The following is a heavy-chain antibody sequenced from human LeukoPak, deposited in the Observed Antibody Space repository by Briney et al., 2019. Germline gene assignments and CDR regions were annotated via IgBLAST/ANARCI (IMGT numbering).Heavy chain of an antibody. J-gene: IGHJ5*02. V-gene: IGHV3-30*18. CDR3: AKDLSYLSFDP. CDR2: ISYDGSNK. Sequence: PGGSLRLSCAASGFTFSSYGMHWVRQAPGKGLEWVAVISYDGSNKYYADSVKGRFTISRDNSKNTLYLQMNSLRAEDTAVYYCAKDLSYLSFDPWGQGTLVTVSS. CDR1: GFTFSSYG.